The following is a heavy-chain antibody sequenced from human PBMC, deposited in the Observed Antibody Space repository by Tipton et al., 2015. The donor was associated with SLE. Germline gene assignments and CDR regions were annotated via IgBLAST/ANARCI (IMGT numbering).Heavy chain of an antibody. CDR2: IYYSGST. V-gene: IGHV4-59*01. CDR3: ARQLRGYRRSGAFDI. CDR1: GGSFSDYY. D-gene: IGHD5-12*01. Sequence: TLSLTCAVYGGSFSDYYWSWIRQTPGEGLEWIGYIYYSGSTNYNPSLKSRVTISVDTSKNQFSLKLSSVTAADTAVYYCARQLRGYRRSGAFDIWGQGTMVTVSS. J-gene: IGHJ3*02.